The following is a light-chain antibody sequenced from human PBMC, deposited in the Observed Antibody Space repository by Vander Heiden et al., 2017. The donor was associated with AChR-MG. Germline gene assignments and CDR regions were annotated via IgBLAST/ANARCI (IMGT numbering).Light chain of an antibody. CDR3: QQYKNWPSIT. V-gene: IGKV3-15*01. Sequence: EIVMTQSPATLSVSPGDRATLSCSATQSVSSKLVWYQQKPSQAPRLLIFDESTRVTVIPARFSGSGSGREFILTISSLQLEDFAVYYCQQYKNWPSITFGQGTRLEIK. CDR1: QSVSSK. J-gene: IGKJ5*01. CDR2: DES.